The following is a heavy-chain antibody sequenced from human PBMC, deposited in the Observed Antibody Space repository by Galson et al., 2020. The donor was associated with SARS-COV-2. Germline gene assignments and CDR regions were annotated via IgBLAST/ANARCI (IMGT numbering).Heavy chain of an antibody. J-gene: IGHJ3*02. V-gene: IGHV1-24*01. Sequence: ASVKVSCKVSGYTLTELSMHWVRQAPGKGLEWMGGFDPEDGETIYAQKFQGRVTMTEDTSTDTAYMELSSLRSEDTAVYYCAKDLDMSGSPSGDAFDIWGQGTMVTVSS. CDR2: FDPEDGET. D-gene: IGHD1-26*01. CDR1: GYTLTELS. CDR3: AKDLDMSGSPSGDAFDI.